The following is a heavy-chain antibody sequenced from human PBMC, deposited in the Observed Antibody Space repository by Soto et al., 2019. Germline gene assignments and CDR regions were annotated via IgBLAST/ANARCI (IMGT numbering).Heavy chain of an antibody. V-gene: IGHV1-58*01. D-gene: IGHD2-15*01. Sequence: SVTVCCRTSGLTFINSAVQLLLHSLGQRLEWMGWIVVGSGNTQYAQKFRERVTITRDMSTSTAHMEVSSLASEDTAVHYCAAELYSGGTCCSFDIWGQGTMVTV. CDR1: GLTFINSA. CDR2: IVVGSGNT. J-gene: IGHJ3*02. CDR3: AAELYSGGTCCSFDI.